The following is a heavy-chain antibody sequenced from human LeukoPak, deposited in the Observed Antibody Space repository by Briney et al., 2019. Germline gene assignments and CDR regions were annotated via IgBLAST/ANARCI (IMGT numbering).Heavy chain of an antibody. CDR3: ARGDVGATTSDY. CDR2: INHSGST. D-gene: IGHD1-26*01. Sequence: SETLSLTCAVYGGSFSGYYWSWIRQPPGKGLEWIGEINHSGSTNYTPSLKSRVTISVDTSKNQFSLKLSSVTAADTAVYYCARGDVGATTSDYWGQGTLVTVSS. CDR1: GGSFSGYY. V-gene: IGHV4-34*01. J-gene: IGHJ4*02.